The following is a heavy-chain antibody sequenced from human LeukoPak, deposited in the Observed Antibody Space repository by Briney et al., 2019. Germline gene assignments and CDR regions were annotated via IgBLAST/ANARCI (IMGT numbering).Heavy chain of an antibody. CDR1: GGSISSSNW. V-gene: IGHV4-4*02. J-gene: IGHJ3*02. CDR3: ARRGFNDAFDI. CDR2: IYHRGST. Sequence: SETLSLTCAVSGGSISSSNWWSWVRPPPGKGLEWIGEIYHRGSTNYNPSLKSRVTISVDKSKNQFSLKLSSVTAADTAVYYCARRGFNDAFDIWGQGTMVTVSS.